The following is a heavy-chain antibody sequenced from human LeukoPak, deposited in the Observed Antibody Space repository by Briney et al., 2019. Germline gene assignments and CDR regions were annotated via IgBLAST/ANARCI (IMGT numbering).Heavy chain of an antibody. D-gene: IGHD3-22*01. CDR1: GGPISSYY. J-gene: IGHJ5*02. CDR2: VYYSGST. CDR3: ARHTYYDSSGYYYHWFDP. V-gene: IGHV4-59*08. Sequence: SETLSLTCTVSGGPISSYYWSWIRQPPGKGLEWIGYVYYSGSTHYNSSLKSRVTISADTSKNQFSLKLSSVTAADTAVYYCARHTYYDSSGYYYHWFDPWGQGALVTVSS.